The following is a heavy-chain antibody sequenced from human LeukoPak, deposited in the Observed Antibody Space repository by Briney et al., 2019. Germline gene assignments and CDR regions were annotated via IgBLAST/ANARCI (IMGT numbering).Heavy chain of an antibody. CDR2: ISYDGSNK. J-gene: IGHJ3*02. Sequence: GGSLRLSCAASGFTFSSYAMHWVRQAPGKGLEWVAVISYDGSNKYYADSVKGRFTISRDNSKNTLYLQMNSLRAEDTAVYYCASGIAVVTPRSSAFDIWGQGTMATVSS. V-gene: IGHV3-30-3*01. CDR3: ASGIAVVTPRSSAFDI. CDR1: GFTFSSYA. D-gene: IGHD4-23*01.